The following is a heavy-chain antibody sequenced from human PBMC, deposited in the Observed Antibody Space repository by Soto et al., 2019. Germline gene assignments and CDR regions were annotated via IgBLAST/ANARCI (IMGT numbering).Heavy chain of an antibody. D-gene: IGHD3-22*01. Sequence: GGSLRLSCAASGFTFSSYGMHWVRQAPGKGLEWVAVISYDGSNKYYADSVKGRFTISRDNSKNTLYLQMNSLRAEDTAVYYCAKGVVPWFYFDYWGQGTLVTGSS. CDR1: GFTFSSYG. J-gene: IGHJ4*02. CDR2: ISYDGSNK. CDR3: AKGVVPWFYFDY. V-gene: IGHV3-30*18.